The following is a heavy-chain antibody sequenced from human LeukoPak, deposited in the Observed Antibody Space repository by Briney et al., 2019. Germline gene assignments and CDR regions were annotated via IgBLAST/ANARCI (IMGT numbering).Heavy chain of an antibody. J-gene: IGHJ4*02. CDR3: ATTLGGDGYNRFDY. CDR1: GGTSSSYA. V-gene: IGHV1-69*13. Sequence: SVKVSCKASGGTSSSYAISWVRQAPGQGLEWMGGIIPIFGTANYAQKFQGRVTITADESTSTAYMELSSLRSEDTAVYYCATTLGGDGYNRFDYWGQGTLVTVSS. D-gene: IGHD5-24*01. CDR2: IIPIFGTA.